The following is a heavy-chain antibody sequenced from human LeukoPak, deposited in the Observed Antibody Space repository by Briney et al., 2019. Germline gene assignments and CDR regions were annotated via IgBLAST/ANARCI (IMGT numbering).Heavy chain of an antibody. Sequence: GGSLRLSCAASGFIFSSSEMNWVRQPSGKGLEWVSYISGRDTIYYADSVEGRFTISRDNAKNSLYLQMNNLRAEDTAVYYCARSTPSDFYFDYWGQGALVTVSS. J-gene: IGHJ4*02. V-gene: IGHV3-48*03. D-gene: IGHD2-2*01. CDR3: ARSTPSDFYFDY. CDR1: GFIFSSSE. CDR2: ISGRDTI.